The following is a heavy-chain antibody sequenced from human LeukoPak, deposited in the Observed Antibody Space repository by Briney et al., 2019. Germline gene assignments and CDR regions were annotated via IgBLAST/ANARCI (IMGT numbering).Heavy chain of an antibody. J-gene: IGHJ4*02. D-gene: IGHD4-17*01. CDR3: ARVPDDYGDYYFDY. V-gene: IGHV1-69*06. CDR1: GGTFSSYA. Sequence: SVKVSCKASGGTFSSYAISWVRQAPGQGLEWMGGIIPIFGTANYAQKFQGRVTITADKSTSTAYMELSSLRSEDTAVYYCARVPDDYGDYYFDYWGQGTLVTVSS. CDR2: IIPIFGTA.